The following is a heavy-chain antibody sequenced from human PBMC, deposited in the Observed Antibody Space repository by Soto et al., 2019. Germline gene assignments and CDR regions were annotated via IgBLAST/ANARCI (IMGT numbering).Heavy chain of an antibody. CDR3: AILIVNSCLDY. CDR2: TFYRSGWTF. Sequence: PSQTLSLTCAISGDSVSSNNAAWNWIRQSPSRGLEWLGRTFYRSGWTFDYAVSVKSRLTINPDTSKNQFSLQLKSVTADDTAVNNSAILIVNSCLDYWGQGTLVTVSS. J-gene: IGHJ4*02. CDR1: GDSVSSNNAA. V-gene: IGHV6-1*01. D-gene: IGHD2-8*01.